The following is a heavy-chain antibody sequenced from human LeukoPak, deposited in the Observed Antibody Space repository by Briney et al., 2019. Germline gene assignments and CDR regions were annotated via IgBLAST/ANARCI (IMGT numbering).Heavy chain of an antibody. D-gene: IGHD2-15*01. CDR3: ARGRGSD. V-gene: IGHV3-53*01. CDR2: IHTGGAT. J-gene: IGHJ4*02. CDR1: GFTDSTNF. Sequence: GGSLRLSCEASGFTDSTNFMGWVRQAPGKGLEWVSIIHTGGATYYMESVKGRSSISRDNFKNTLNLQMNSPRAEDTAVYYCARGRGSDWGQGTLVTVSS.